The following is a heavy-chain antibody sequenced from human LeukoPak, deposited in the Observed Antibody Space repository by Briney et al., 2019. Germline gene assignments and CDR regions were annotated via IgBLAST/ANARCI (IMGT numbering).Heavy chain of an antibody. Sequence: GGSLRLSCAASGFTFSSYSMNWVRQAPGKGLEWVSSISSISSYIYYADSVKGRFTISRDNAKNSLYLQMNSLRAEDTAVYYCARGFVVVPAARRYYGMDVWGRGTTVTVSS. D-gene: IGHD2-2*01. CDR2: ISSISSYI. CDR1: GFTFSSYS. CDR3: ARGFVVVPAARRYYGMDV. J-gene: IGHJ6*02. V-gene: IGHV3-21*01.